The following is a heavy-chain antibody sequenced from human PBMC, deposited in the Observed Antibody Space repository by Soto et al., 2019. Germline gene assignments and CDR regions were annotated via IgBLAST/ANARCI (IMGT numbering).Heavy chain of an antibody. CDR1: GGSISSSSYY. V-gene: IGHV4-39*01. J-gene: IGHJ4*02. Sequence: SETLSLTCTVSGGSISSSSYYWGWIRQPPGKGLEWIGSIYYSGSTYYNPSLKSRVTISVDTSKNQFSLKLSSVTAADTAVYYCARREGYSSSPYYFDYWGQGTLVTVSS. CDR3: ARREGYSSSPYYFDY. D-gene: IGHD6-6*01. CDR2: IYYSGST.